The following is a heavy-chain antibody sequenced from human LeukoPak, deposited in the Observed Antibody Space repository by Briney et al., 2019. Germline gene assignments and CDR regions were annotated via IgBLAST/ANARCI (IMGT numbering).Heavy chain of an antibody. Sequence: PSETLSLTCTVSGGSISSYYGSWIRQPAGKGLEWIGRIYTSGSTNYNPSLKSRVTMSVDTSKNQFFLKLSSVTAADTAVYYCARGIYPVGATDYWGQGTLVTVSS. V-gene: IGHV4-4*07. D-gene: IGHD1-26*01. CDR3: ARGIYPVGATDY. CDR1: GGSISSYY. J-gene: IGHJ4*02. CDR2: IYTSGST.